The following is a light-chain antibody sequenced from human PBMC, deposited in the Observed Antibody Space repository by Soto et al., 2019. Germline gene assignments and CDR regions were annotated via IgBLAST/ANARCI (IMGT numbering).Light chain of an antibody. CDR3: QHYGNSPT. CDR2: GTS. CDR1: QTIRSSY. V-gene: IGKV3-20*01. Sequence: EIVLTQSPGTLSLSPGERATLSCRASQTIRSSYLAWYQQKPGQAPRLLIYGTSSRATGIPDRFSGSGSGTDFTLTISRLEPEDFAVYYCQHYGNSPTFGQGTKVEIK. J-gene: IGKJ1*01.